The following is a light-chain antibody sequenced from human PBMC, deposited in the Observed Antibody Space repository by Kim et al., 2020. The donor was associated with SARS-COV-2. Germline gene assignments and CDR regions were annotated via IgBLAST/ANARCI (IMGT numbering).Light chain of an antibody. Sequence: DIQMTQSPSSLSASVVDRVTITCRASQGISNYLAWYQQKPGKVPKLLIYAASALRSGVPSRFSGSGSGTDFTLTITSLQPEDVAVYYCQQCKGAPWTFGHGTKVEIK. V-gene: IGKV1-27*01. CDR2: AAS. J-gene: IGKJ1*01. CDR3: QQCKGAPWT. CDR1: QGISNY.